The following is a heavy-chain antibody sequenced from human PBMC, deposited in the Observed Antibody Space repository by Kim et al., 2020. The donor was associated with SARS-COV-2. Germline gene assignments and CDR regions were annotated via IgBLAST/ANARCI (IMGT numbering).Heavy chain of an antibody. Sequence: SETLSLTCTVSGGSISSSSYYWGWIRQPPGKGLEWIGSIYYSGSTYYNPSLKSRVTISVDTSKNQFSLKLSSVTAADTAVYYCARDIFRYYGSDWPPPYSWFDPWGQGTLVTVSS. CDR2: IYYSGST. J-gene: IGHJ5*02. CDR3: ARDIFRYYGSDWPPPYSWFDP. V-gene: IGHV4-39*07. D-gene: IGHD3-10*01. CDR1: GGSISSSSYY.